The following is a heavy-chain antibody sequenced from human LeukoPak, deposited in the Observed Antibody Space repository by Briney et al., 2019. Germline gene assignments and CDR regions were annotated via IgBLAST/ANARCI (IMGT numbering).Heavy chain of an antibody. Sequence: GGSLRLSCAASGFTFSSYAMSWVRQAPGKGLEWVSAIGGSGGTTYYADSVKGRFTISRDNSKNTLYLQMNSLRAEDTAVYYCAEDHEAHGYSYGYGWGQGTLVTVSS. V-gene: IGHV3-23*01. D-gene: IGHD5-18*01. CDR1: GFTFSSYA. CDR2: IGGSGGTT. J-gene: IGHJ4*02. CDR3: AEDHEAHGYSYGYG.